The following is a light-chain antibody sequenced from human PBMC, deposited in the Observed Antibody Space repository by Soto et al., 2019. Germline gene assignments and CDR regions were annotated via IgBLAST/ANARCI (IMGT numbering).Light chain of an antibody. V-gene: IGKV3-20*01. CDR3: QHSAT. CDR1: QTVRSNS. Sequence: EIVLTQSPGTLSLSPGARAPLSCRASQTVRSNSLAWYQQKPGQAPRLLMYDASSRPPGIPDRFSGSGSGTDFTLTISRLEPEDFAVYYCQHSATFGPGTKVDIK. CDR2: DAS. J-gene: IGKJ3*01.